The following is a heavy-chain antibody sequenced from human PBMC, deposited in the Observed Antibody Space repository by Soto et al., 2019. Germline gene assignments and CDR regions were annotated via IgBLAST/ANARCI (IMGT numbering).Heavy chain of an antibody. CDR3: AGSYCGDDCRLYH. D-gene: IGHD2-21*02. V-gene: IGHV3-30*14. CDR2: ISYDGNSK. J-gene: IGHJ5*02. Sequence: QVQLVESGGGVVQPGRSLRLSCAASGFIFSNYVMHWVRQATGTGLEWVAVISYDGNSKHYADSVKGRFTISRDNSKSNLFVQMNSLRAEDQAVYYCAGSYCGDDCRLYHWGQGTLVTVSS. CDR1: GFIFSNYV.